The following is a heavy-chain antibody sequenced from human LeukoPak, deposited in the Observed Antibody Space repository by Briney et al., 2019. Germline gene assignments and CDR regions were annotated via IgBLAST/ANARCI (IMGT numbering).Heavy chain of an antibody. J-gene: IGHJ4*02. CDR2: ISSSSYI. D-gene: IGHD6-6*01. CDR3: ARVYSSSSKEFDY. CDR1: GFTFSNAW. Sequence: GGSLRLSCAASGFTFSNAWMSWVRQAPGKGLEWVSSISSSSYIYYADSVKGRFTISRDDAKNSLYLQMNSLRAEDTAVYYCARVYSSSSKEFDYWGQGTLVTVSS. V-gene: IGHV3-21*01.